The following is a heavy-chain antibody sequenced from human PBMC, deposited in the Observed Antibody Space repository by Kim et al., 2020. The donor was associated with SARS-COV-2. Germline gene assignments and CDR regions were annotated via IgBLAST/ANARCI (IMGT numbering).Heavy chain of an antibody. CDR2: ISGSGGST. CDR3: VKDRGAVSPYSYASFDY. J-gene: IGHJ4*02. CDR1: GFTFSNYA. Sequence: GGSLRLSCAASGFTFSNYAMSWVRQAPGKGLEWVSTISGSGGSTHYADSVKGRFTISRDNSKNTLYLQMNSLRAEDTAVYYCVKDRGAVSPYSYASFDYWGRGTLVTVCS. D-gene: IGHD3-22*01. V-gene: IGHV3-23*01.